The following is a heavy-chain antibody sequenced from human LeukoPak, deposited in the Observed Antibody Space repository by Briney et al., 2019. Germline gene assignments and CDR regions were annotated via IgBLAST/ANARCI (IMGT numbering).Heavy chain of an antibody. D-gene: IGHD2-15*01. CDR1: GFLLSSYT. J-gene: IGHJ4*02. V-gene: IGHV3-23*01. Sequence: GGSLGLSCAASGFLLSSYTVSWIRQAPGKGLEWVSVIGGSGGSTNYADSVKGRFTISRDNSKNTLYLQMNSLRAEDTAVYYCASLSGTYCSGGSCYSGSGYWGQGALVTVSS. CDR3: ASLSGTYCSGGSCYSGSGY. CDR2: IGGSGGST.